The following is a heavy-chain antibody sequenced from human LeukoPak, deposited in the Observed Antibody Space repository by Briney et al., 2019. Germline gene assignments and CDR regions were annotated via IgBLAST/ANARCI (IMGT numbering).Heavy chain of an antibody. CDR3: ARERVSSSWYNWFDP. D-gene: IGHD6-13*01. Sequence: SETLSLTCAVSGGSISSRNWWNWVRQPPGKGLEWIGEIYHSGSTNYNPSLKSRVTISVDKFKNQFSLKLSSVTAADTAVYYCARERVSSSWYNWFDPWGQGTLVTVSS. CDR1: GGSISSRNW. CDR2: IYHSGST. J-gene: IGHJ5*02. V-gene: IGHV4-4*02.